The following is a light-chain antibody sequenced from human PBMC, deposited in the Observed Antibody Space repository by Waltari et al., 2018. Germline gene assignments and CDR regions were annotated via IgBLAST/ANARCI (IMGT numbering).Light chain of an antibody. CDR3: SSQSSDDVVL. CDR1: RSDVGTYNS. J-gene: IGLJ3*02. V-gene: IGLV2-14*03. Sequence: QSALTQPASVSGSPGQSITISCTGTRSDVGTYNSVSWYQDHPGQGPKVIIYDVSDRPSGVSARFSGSKSGNTASLTISGLQAEDEADYYCSSQSSDDVVLFGGGTKVTVL. CDR2: DVS.